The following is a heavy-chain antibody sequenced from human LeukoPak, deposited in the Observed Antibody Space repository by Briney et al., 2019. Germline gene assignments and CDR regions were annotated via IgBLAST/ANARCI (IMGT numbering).Heavy chain of an antibody. J-gene: IGHJ4*02. D-gene: IGHD3-22*01. CDR3: ARVHSGGYYFAY. CDR2: INHSGST. CDR1: GGSFSGYY. V-gene: IGHV4-34*01. Sequence: PSETLSLTCAVYGGSFSGYYWSWIRQPPGKGLEWIGEINHSGSTNYNPSLKSRVAISVDTSKNQFSLKLSSVTAADTAVYYCARVHSGGYYFAYWGQGTLVTVSS.